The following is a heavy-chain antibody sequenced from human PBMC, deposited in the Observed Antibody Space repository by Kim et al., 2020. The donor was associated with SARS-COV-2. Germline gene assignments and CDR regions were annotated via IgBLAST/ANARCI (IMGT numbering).Heavy chain of an antibody. D-gene: IGHD4-17*01. J-gene: IGHJ4*02. Sequence: NYAQKCQGRVTMTRDTSISTAYMEPSRLRSDDTAVYYCARDEDYGDYGDYWGQGTLVTVSS. CDR3: ARDEDYGDYGDY. V-gene: IGHV1-2*02.